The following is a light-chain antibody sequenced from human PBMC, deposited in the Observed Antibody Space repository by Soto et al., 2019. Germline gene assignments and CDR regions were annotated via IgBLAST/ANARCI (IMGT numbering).Light chain of an antibody. J-gene: IGLJ1*01. V-gene: IGLV2-11*01. Sequence: QSVLTQPRSVSGSPGQSVTISCTGTSSDVGGYNYVSWYQQHPGKAPKLMIYDVSKRPSGVPDRFSGSKSGNTASLTISGLQAEGEADYYCCSYAGSYTLGVFXTGTKGTVL. CDR2: DVS. CDR1: SSDVGGYNY. CDR3: CSYAGSYTLGV.